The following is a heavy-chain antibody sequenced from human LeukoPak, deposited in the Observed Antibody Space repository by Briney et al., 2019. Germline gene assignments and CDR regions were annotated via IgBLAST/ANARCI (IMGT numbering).Heavy chain of an antibody. CDR1: GYTFTSYG. Sequence: SVKVSCKASGYTFTSYGISWVRQAPGQGLEWMGGIIPIFGTANYAQKFQGRVTITADESTSTAYMELSSLRSEDTAVYYCARGGSQTYYDFWSGFPLDYWGQGTLVTVSS. CDR2: IIPIFGTA. V-gene: IGHV1-69*13. J-gene: IGHJ4*02. D-gene: IGHD3-3*01. CDR3: ARGGSQTYYDFWSGFPLDY.